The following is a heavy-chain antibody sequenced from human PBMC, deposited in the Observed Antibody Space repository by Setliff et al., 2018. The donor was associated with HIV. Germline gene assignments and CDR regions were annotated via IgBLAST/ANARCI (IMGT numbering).Heavy chain of an antibody. CDR3: ARDAPWDSYGLDY. J-gene: IGHJ4*02. CDR1: GFSISSRYY. V-gene: IGHV4-38-2*02. D-gene: IGHD5-18*01. Sequence: PSETLSLTCDVSGFSISSRYYWGWIRQSPGKGLEWIGNIYHTGSSYYNPSLNDRATISLDTSKNQFSLKLSSVTAADTAVYYCARDAPWDSYGLDYWGQGTLVTVSS. CDR2: IYHTGSS.